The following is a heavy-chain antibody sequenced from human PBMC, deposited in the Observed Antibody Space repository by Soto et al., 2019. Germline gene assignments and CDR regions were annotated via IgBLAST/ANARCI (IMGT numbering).Heavy chain of an antibody. CDR3: ARGGRAAYYYYLGV. Sequence: PSETLSLTCNVSGGSINTYYWSWIRQPPGKGLEWIGYIYYSGSTNHNPSLKSRVTMSVDTSKNQFSLKLSSVTAADTAVYFCARGGRAAYYYYLGVWRKATPVTVSS. V-gene: IGHV4-59*01. CDR2: IYYSGST. J-gene: IGHJ6*03. CDR1: GGSINTYY.